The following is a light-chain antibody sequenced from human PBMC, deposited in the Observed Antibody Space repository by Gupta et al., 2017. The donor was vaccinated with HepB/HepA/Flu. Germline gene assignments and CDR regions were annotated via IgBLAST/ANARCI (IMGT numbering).Light chain of an antibody. Sequence: YVVPQPPSVSVAPGKTASITCGGNNIGTKGVHWYQQKPGQAPVMVIYNDSDRPSGIPERFSGSNSGSTATLTISRVEAGDEAEYYCQVWDSSNDSAVFGGGTKLTVL. V-gene: IGLV3-21*04. CDR2: NDS. CDR3: QVWDSSNDSAV. CDR1: NIGTKG. J-gene: IGLJ2*01.